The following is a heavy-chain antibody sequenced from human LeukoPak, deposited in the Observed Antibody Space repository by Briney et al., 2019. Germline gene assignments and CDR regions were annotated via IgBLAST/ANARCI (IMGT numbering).Heavy chain of an antibody. CDR3: ARESGGYCSTTSCYKGYFDY. J-gene: IGHJ4*02. CDR2: IVSSCSYI. V-gene: IGHV3-21*01. D-gene: IGHD2-2*02. CDR1: GFTFSSYS. Sequence: GGSLRLSCAASGFTFSSYSMNWVRQAPGKGLKWVSSIVSSCSYIYYADSVKGRFTISRDNAKNSLYLQMNSLRAEDTAVYYCARESGGYCSTTSCYKGYFDYWGQGTLVTVSS.